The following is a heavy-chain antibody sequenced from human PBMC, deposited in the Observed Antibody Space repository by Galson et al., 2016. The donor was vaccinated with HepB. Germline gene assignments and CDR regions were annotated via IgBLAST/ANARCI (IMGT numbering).Heavy chain of an antibody. J-gene: IGHJ2*01. Sequence: SETLSLTCTVSGGSISTYYWNWIRQPPGKGLEWIGYIYYSGSTNYNPSLKSRVTLSVDTSKNQFSPKLTSVTAADTAVYYCARDSAGSFDLWGRGTLVTVSS. V-gene: IGHV4-59*01. D-gene: IGHD3-10*01. CDR2: IYYSGST. CDR3: ARDSAGSFDL. CDR1: GGSISTYY.